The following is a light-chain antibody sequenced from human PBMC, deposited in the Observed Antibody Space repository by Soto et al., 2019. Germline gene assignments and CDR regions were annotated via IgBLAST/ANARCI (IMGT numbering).Light chain of an antibody. CDR1: QGISSA. J-gene: IGKJ4*01. Sequence: AIQLTQSPSSLSASVGDRVTITCLASQGISSALAWYQQKPGKATKLLIYDASSLESGVPSRFSGSGSGTDFTLTISSLQPEDFATYYCQQFNNYPLTFGGGTKVDI. CDR3: QQFNNYPLT. CDR2: DAS. V-gene: IGKV1D-13*01.